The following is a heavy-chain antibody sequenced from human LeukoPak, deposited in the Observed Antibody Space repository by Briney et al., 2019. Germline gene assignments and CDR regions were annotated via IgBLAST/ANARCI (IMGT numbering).Heavy chain of an antibody. J-gene: IGHJ4*02. Sequence: VASVKVSCKVSGYTLTELSMHWVRQAPGKGLEWMGGFDPEDGETIYAQKFQGRVTMTEDTSTDTAYMELSSLRSEDTAVYYCARDQQYGSGSYYNLPTLWGQGTLVTVSS. V-gene: IGHV1-24*01. CDR1: GYTLTELS. CDR3: ARDQQYGSGSYYNLPTL. D-gene: IGHD3-10*01. CDR2: FDPEDGET.